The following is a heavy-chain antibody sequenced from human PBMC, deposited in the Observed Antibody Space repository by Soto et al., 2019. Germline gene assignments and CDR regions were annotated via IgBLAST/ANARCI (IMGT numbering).Heavy chain of an antibody. CDR1: GFTFSDYS. CDR2: IGRRSGYV. Sequence: EVQLVESGGGLVKPGGSLRLSCAGSGFTFSDYSMNWVRQPXXXXXXXXSTIGRRSGYVYYADSVQGRFTISRDDAEXSXYXXXXXXRXXXXXXXXXXXGXSGYDSVTGDYVVILDHWGQGSLVTVSS. D-gene: IGHD5-12*01. J-gene: IGHJ4*02. CDR3: XXGXSGYDSVTGDYVVILDH. V-gene: IGHV3-21*01.